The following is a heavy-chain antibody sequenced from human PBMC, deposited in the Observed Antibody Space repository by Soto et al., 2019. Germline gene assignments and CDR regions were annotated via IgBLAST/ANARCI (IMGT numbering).Heavy chain of an antibody. D-gene: IGHD3-16*01. J-gene: IGHJ2*01. Sequence: QVQLVQSGAEVKKPGSSVKVSCKASGGTFSSYAISWVRQAPGQGLEWMGGIIPIFGTANYSQKFQGRVTLTADESTSTADMELSRLRSEDTAVYYCATRRLEGMGGYFDLWVRCTLVTVSS. CDR3: ATRRLEGMGGYFDL. CDR2: IIPIFGTA. CDR1: GGTFSSYA. V-gene: IGHV1-69*12.